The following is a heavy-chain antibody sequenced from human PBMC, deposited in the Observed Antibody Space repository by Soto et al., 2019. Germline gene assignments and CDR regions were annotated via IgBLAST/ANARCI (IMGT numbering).Heavy chain of an antibody. Sequence: EVQLLESGGGLVQPGGSLRLSCAASRFTFSNFAMSWVRQAPGKGLEWVSTITGTSANTYYTDSVKGRFAISRDNSQNTLYLQMNSLTTEDTGVYYCAKGGAIYGLLTHDYWGQGTLVTVSS. CDR2: ITGTSANT. V-gene: IGHV3-23*01. CDR1: RFTFSNFA. D-gene: IGHD3-10*01. CDR3: AKGGAIYGLLTHDY. J-gene: IGHJ4*02.